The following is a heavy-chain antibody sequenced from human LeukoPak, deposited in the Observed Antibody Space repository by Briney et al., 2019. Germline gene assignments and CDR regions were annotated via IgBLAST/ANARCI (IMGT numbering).Heavy chain of an antibody. CDR1: GFTFSSYD. V-gene: IGHV3-48*01. J-gene: IGHJ3*02. Sequence: SGGSLRLSCAASGFTFSSYDMIWVRQAPGRGLEWVSYIRSSSSTIYYADSVKGRFTISRDNSKNTLYLQMNSLRAEDTAVYYCAKPASIWGQGTMVTVSS. CDR3: AKPASI. D-gene: IGHD2-2*01. CDR2: IRSSSSTI.